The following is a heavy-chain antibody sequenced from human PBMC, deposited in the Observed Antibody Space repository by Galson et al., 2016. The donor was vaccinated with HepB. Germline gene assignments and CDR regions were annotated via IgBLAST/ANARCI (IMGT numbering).Heavy chain of an antibody. J-gene: IGHJ5*02. D-gene: IGHD4-17*01. CDR1: GGPVDNYY. CDR3: ARVGDYGDHVEKLWIDP. Sequence: ETLSLTCAVSGGPVDNYYWTWIRQPPGKALEWIAYIYYRGRTNYKPSLKSRVTISMDTSKNHLYLKLTSVTAADTAVYYCARVGDYGDHVEKLWIDPWGQGTLVTVSS. CDR2: IYYRGRT. V-gene: IGHV4-59*02.